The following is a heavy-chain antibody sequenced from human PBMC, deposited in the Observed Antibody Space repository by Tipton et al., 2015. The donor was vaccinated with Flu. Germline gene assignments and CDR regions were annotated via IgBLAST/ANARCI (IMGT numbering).Heavy chain of an antibody. D-gene: IGHD3-10*02. CDR3: ARHTGDSVRGIIDY. Sequence: TLSLTCSVSGDAIASGYFWGWIRQPPGKGLEWIGNIFHTGSTYLNASLKSRVAISVDTSKNQFSLKLSSVTAADTAVYYCARHTGDSVRGIIDYWGQGTLVTVSS. J-gene: IGHJ4*02. CDR1: GDAIASGYF. V-gene: IGHV4-38-2*01. CDR2: IFHTGST.